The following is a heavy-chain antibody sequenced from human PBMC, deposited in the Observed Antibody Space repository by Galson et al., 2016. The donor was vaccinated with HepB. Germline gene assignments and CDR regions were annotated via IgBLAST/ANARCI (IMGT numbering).Heavy chain of an antibody. D-gene: IGHD4-23*01. V-gene: IGHV3-74*01. CDR1: GFAFGSHW. Sequence: SLRLSCAASGFAFGSHWMHWVRQVPGKGLVWVSRINSDGTISNYADSVKGGFTISRDNAKNTLYLQMNSLRVEDTAVYYCGRDHSVVLTTAYNWFDPWGQGTLVTVSS. CDR2: INSDGTIS. J-gene: IGHJ5*02. CDR3: GRDHSVVLTTAYNWFDP.